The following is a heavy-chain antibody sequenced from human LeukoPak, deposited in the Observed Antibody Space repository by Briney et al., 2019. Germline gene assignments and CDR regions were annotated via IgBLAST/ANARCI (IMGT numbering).Heavy chain of an antibody. CDR3: VRQQTPHGNFDY. CDR1: GFTFSNHA. Sequence: GGSLRLSCATSGFTFSNHAMHWVRQASGKGLEWVSAIGTAGDTFYPGSVKGRFAISRENAKNSLSLQMNSLRAEDTAVYYCVRQQTPHGNFDYWGQGTLVTVSS. CDR2: IGTAGDT. D-gene: IGHD1-26*01. V-gene: IGHV3-13*01. J-gene: IGHJ4*02.